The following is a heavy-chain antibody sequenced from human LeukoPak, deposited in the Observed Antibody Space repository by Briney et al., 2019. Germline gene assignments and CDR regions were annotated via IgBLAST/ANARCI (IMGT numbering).Heavy chain of an antibody. D-gene: IGHD6-13*01. V-gene: IGHV3-49*04. CDR3: TRSAAGMFYYMDV. Sequence: GSLRLSRTASGFTSCDYAMSWVRQAPGKGLECVGFIRSKTYGGTTEYAASVKGRFTISRDDSKSIAYLQMNSLKTEDTAVYYCTRSAAGMFYYMDVWGKGTTVTISS. CDR2: IRSKTYGGTT. J-gene: IGHJ6*03. CDR1: GFTSCDYA.